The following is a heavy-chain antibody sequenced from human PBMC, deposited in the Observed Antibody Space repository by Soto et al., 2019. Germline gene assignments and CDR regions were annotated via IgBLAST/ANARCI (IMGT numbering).Heavy chain of an antibody. CDR3: ARVYSSSWYGVGMDV. V-gene: IGHV1-8*01. Sequence: GASVKVSCKASGYTFTSYDINWVRQATGQGLEWMGWMNPNSGNTGYAQKFQGRVTMTRNTSMSTAYMELSSLRSEDTAVYYCARVYSSSWYGVGMDVWGQGTTVTVSS. CDR2: MNPNSGNT. D-gene: IGHD6-13*01. J-gene: IGHJ6*02. CDR1: GYTFTSYD.